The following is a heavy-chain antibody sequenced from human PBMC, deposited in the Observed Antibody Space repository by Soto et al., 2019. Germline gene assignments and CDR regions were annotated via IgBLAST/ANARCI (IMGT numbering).Heavy chain of an antibody. CDR1: GFTFSSYS. J-gene: IGHJ5*02. CDR3: ARELERRGGWFGP. CDR2: ISSSSSYV. V-gene: IGHV3-21*01. Sequence: EVQLVESGGGLVKPGGSLRLSCAASGFTFSSYSMNWVRQAPGKGLEWVSSISSSSSYVYYADSVKGRCTISRDNAKKSLYLQMNSLRAEDTAVYYGARELERRGGWFGPWGQGTLVTVSS. D-gene: IGHD1-1*01.